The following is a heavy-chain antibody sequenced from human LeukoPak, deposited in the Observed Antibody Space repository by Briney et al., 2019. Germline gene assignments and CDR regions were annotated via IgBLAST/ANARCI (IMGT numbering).Heavy chain of an antibody. J-gene: IGHJ4*02. CDR1: GGSISSSNW. CDR3: ARAHRGYSYGWGY. D-gene: IGHD5-18*01. Sequence: ETLSLTCAVSGGSISSSNWWSWVRQPPGKGLEWVANIKQDGSEKYYVDSVKGRFTISRDNAKNSLYQQMNSLRAEDTAVYYCARAHRGYSYGWGYWGQGTLVTVSS. CDR2: IKQDGSEK. V-gene: IGHV3-7*03.